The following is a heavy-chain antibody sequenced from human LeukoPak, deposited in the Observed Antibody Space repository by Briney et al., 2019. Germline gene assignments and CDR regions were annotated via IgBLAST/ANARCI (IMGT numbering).Heavy chain of an antibody. J-gene: IGHJ4*02. Sequence: PSETLSLTCTVSGGSISSSSYYWGWIRQPPGKGLEWIGSTYYSGSTYYNPSLKSRVTISIDTSKNHFSLKLSSVTAADTAVYYCARRVWAENFDYWGLGALVTVSS. V-gene: IGHV4-39*02. CDR3: ARRVWAENFDY. D-gene: IGHD1-26*01. CDR1: GGSISSSSYY. CDR2: TYYSGST.